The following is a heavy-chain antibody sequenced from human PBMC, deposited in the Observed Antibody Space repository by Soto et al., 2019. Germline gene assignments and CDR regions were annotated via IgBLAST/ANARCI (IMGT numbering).Heavy chain of an antibody. CDR2: ISYDGSNK. V-gene: IGHV3-30*18. D-gene: IGHD5-18*01. J-gene: IGHJ4*02. CDR3: AKDGRIQLWSIYYFDY. CDR1: GFTFSSYG. Sequence: QVQLVESGGGVVQPGRSLRLSCAASGFTFSSYGMHWVRQAPGKGLEWVAVISYDGSNKYYADSVKGRFTISRDNSKNTLYLQMNSLRAEDTAVYYCAKDGRIQLWSIYYFDYWGQGTLVTVSS.